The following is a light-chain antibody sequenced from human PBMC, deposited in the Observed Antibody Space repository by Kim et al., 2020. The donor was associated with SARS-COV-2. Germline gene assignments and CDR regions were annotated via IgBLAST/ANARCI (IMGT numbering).Light chain of an antibody. V-gene: IGLV3-21*04. CDR2: FDS. Sequence: SYELTQPPSVSLAPGKTATITCGGNNIGDNSVHWYQQKPDQAPVLVMYFDSHRPAGIPERFSGSNSGNTATLTINRVEAGDEGDYFCQVWDSDSVHWVFGGGTQLT. CDR1: NIGDNS. CDR3: QVWDSDSVHWV. J-gene: IGLJ3*02.